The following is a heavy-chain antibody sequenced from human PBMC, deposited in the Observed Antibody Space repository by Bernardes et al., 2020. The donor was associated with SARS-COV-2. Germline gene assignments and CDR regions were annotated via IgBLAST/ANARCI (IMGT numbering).Heavy chain of an antibody. CDR1: GGSISSISYY. V-gene: IGHV4-39*01. CDR3: ARHRSVAAPFDY. CDR2: IYYSGST. Sequence: SETLSLTCTVSGGSISSISYYWGWLLQPPGKGLEWIGSIYYSGSTYYNPSLKSRVTISVDTSKNQFSLKLSSVTAADTAVYYCARHRSVAAPFDYWGQGTLVTVSS. J-gene: IGHJ4*02. D-gene: IGHD6-19*01.